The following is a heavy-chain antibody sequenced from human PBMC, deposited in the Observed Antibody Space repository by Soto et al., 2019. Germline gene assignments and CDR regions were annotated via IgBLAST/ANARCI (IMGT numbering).Heavy chain of an antibody. J-gene: IGHJ6*02. D-gene: IGHD6-19*01. Sequence: PSETLSLTCAVYGGSFIGYYWSWIRQPPGKGLEWIGEINHSGSTNYNPSLKSRVTISVDTSKNQFSLKLSSVTAADTAVYYCASGVAGTGANYYYYGMDVWGQGTTVTVSS. CDR2: INHSGST. CDR1: GGSFIGYY. V-gene: IGHV4-34*01. CDR3: ASGVAGTGANYYYYGMDV.